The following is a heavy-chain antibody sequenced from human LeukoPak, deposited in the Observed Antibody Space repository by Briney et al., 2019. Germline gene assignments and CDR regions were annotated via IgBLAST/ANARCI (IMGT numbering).Heavy chain of an antibody. D-gene: IGHD2-15*01. J-gene: IGHJ3*02. V-gene: IGHV4-59*01. Sequence: SETLSLTCTVSGGSISSYYWSRIRQPPGKGLEWIGYIYYSGSTNYNPSLKSRVTISVDTSKNQFSLKLSSVTAADTAVYYCARGGQVAKRDAFDIWGQGTMATVSS. CDR1: GGSISSYY. CDR2: IYYSGST. CDR3: ARGGQVAKRDAFDI.